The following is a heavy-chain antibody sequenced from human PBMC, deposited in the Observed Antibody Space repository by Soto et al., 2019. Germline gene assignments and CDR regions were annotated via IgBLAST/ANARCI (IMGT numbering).Heavy chain of an antibody. CDR3: TTVYDILTGYPPLDY. CDR2: IKSKTDGGTT. Sequence: GGSLRLSCAASGFTFSNAWMSWVRQAPGKGLEWVGRIKSKTDGGTTDYAAPVKGRFTISRDDSKNTLYLQMNSLKTEDTAVYYCTTVYDILTGYPPLDYWGQGTLVTVSS. V-gene: IGHV3-15*01. J-gene: IGHJ4*02. CDR1: GFTFSNAW. D-gene: IGHD3-9*01.